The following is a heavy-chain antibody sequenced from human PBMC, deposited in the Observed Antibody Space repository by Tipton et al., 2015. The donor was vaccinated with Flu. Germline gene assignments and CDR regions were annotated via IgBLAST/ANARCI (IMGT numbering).Heavy chain of an antibody. Sequence: GSLRLSCIVSGDSIRSDYFWGWIRQAPGKGLEWVSHISSSGSTINYADSVKGRFTISRDNAKNSLYLQMNSLRAEDTAVYYCARDHPPSITVLGEITDYFGMAVWGQGTTVTVSS. J-gene: IGHJ6*02. D-gene: IGHD3-3*01. CDR1: GDSIRSDYF. V-gene: IGHV3-11*01. CDR3: ARDHPPSITVLGEITDYFGMAV. CDR2: ISSSGSTI.